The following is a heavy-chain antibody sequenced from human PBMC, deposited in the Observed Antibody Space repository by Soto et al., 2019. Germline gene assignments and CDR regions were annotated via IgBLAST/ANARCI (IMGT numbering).Heavy chain of an antibody. CDR3: TKTGYYHSSGPPYDNWFDP. CDR1: GFTFSTYG. V-gene: IGHV3-30*18. CDR2: ISCDGKDK. D-gene: IGHD3-22*01. Sequence: QVQLVESGGGVVQPGRSLRLSCVASGFTFSTYGMHWVRQAPGKGLEWVAVISCDGKDKYYVDSVKGRFTISRDNTKNPLYLQINRLRAEDTDVYYCTKTGYYHSSGPPYDNWFDPWGQGTLVTVSS. J-gene: IGHJ5*02.